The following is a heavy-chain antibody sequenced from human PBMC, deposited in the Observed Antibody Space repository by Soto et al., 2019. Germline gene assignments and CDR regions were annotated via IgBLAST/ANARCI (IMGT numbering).Heavy chain of an antibody. CDR1: GFTFTEYW. V-gene: IGHV3-7*01. J-gene: IGHJ6*02. CDR2: IKQDGSEM. CDR3: ARSVNSGYYGMDV. Sequence: DVQLVESGGGLVQPGGSLRLSCVASGFTFTEYWMTWVRQAPGKGLGWVANIKQDGSEMDYVDSVKGRFTISRDNARNSLYLQMSSLRAEDTALYFCARSVNSGYYGMDVWGQGTTVAVSS. D-gene: IGHD1-26*01.